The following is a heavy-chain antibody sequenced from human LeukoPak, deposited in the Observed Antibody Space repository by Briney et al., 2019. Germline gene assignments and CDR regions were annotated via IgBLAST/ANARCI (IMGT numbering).Heavy chain of an antibody. D-gene: IGHD3-22*01. V-gene: IGHV4-59*01. Sequence: SETLSLTCTVSGGSISTYYWSWIRQPPGKGLEWIGYIYYTGSTNYNPSLKGRVTISVDTSKNQFSLNLSSVTAADTAVYFCARARTTFITGHAFDIWGQGTMVTVSS. J-gene: IGHJ3*02. CDR1: GGSISTYY. CDR2: IYYTGST. CDR3: ARARTTFITGHAFDI.